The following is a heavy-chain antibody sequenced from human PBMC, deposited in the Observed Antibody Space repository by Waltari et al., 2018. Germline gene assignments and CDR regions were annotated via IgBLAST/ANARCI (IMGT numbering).Heavy chain of an antibody. Sequence: QVQLQESGQGLVKPSGTLSLTCAVSGDSISGNYWWSWVRQSPEKGREWIGQVHHSGKPHYNPSLQSRVTISVDKPKNQFSLNLNSVTAADTAVYYCAGDRAIGLFFDYWGRGTLVTVSS. CDR1: GDSISGNYW. CDR3: AGDRAIGLFFDY. J-gene: IGHJ4*02. D-gene: IGHD2-2*01. V-gene: IGHV4-4*02. CDR2: VHHSGKP.